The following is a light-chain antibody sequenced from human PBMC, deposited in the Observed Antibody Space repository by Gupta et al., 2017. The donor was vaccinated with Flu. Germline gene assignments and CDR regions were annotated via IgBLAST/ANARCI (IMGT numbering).Light chain of an antibody. CDR2: GAS. CDR1: QSLGSD. J-gene: IGKJ4*01. CDR3: QQYNNWPPLT. V-gene: IGKV3-15*01. Sequence: EIVMTQSPATLSVSPGERASLSCRASQSLGSDLAWYQQKPGQTPRLLIYGASTRATGIPARFSGSGSGTEFTLTISSLQSEDFAVYYCQQYNNWPPLTFGGGTKAESK.